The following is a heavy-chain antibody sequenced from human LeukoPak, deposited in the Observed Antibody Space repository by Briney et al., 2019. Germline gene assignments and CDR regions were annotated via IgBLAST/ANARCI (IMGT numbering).Heavy chain of an antibody. D-gene: IGHD2-15*01. CDR2: IIPILGIA. Sequence: SVKVSCKASGGTFSSYAISWVRQAPGQGLEWMGRIIPILGIANYAQKLQGRVTMTTDTSTSTAYMELRSLRSDDTAVYYCAREYCSGGSCPNWFDPWGQGTLVTVSS. CDR3: AREYCSGGSCPNWFDP. CDR1: GGTFSSYA. V-gene: IGHV1-69*04. J-gene: IGHJ5*02.